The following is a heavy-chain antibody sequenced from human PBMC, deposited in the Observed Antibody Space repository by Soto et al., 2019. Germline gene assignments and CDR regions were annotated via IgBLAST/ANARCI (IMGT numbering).Heavy chain of an antibody. CDR3: TRHSFEAGKGFPAPLDV. V-gene: IGHV3-73*01. CDR1: GFTFSGSA. CDR2: IRSKANSYAT. Sequence: PGGSLRLSCAASGFTFSGSAMHWVRQASGKGLEWVGRIRSKANSYATAYAASVKGRFTISRDDSKNTAYLQMNSLKTEDTAVYFCTRHSFEAGKGFPAPLDVWGQGTTVTVSS. D-gene: IGHD3-16*01. J-gene: IGHJ6*02.